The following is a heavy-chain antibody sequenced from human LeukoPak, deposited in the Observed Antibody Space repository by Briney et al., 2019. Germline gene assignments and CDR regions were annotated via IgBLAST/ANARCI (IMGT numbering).Heavy chain of an antibody. J-gene: IGHJ2*01. Sequence: ASVKVSCKASGYTFTHHGVTWVQQAPGQGLEWMGWISAYNGDTNYAQEFQGRITMTTDASTSTAYMELRSLRYDDTAVYYCARDPSNTSGRYQYFDLWGRGTLVTVSS. D-gene: IGHD6-19*01. V-gene: IGHV1-18*01. CDR2: ISAYNGDT. CDR3: ARDPSNTSGRYQYFDL. CDR1: GYTFTHHG.